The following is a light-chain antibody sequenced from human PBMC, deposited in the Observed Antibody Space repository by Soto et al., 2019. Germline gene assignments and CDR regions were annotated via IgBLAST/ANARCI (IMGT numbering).Light chain of an antibody. V-gene: IGKV3-11*01. CDR3: QQRSVWVT. J-gene: IGKJ5*01. Sequence: EIVLTQSPGTLSLSPGERATLSCRASQSVSTYLAWFQQKPGQAPRLLIYDASNRATGIPARFSGSGSGTDFTLTISSLEPEDFAVYYCQQRSVWVTFGQGTRLEI. CDR2: DAS. CDR1: QSVSTY.